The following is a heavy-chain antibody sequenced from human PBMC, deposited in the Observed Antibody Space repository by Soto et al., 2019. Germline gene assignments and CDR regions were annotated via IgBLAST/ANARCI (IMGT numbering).Heavy chain of an antibody. Sequence: GGSLRLSCAATGFTFSNYGMHWVRQAPGKGLEWVAVILKDGSDQKYADSMKGRFTISRDNSENTLYLHMNSLRAEDTAVYYCARDPDLSIYSSVRYFDSWGRGTLVTVS. V-gene: IGHV3-33*01. CDR2: ILKDGSDQ. D-gene: IGHD3-22*01. CDR1: GFTFSNYG. CDR3: ARDPDLSIYSSVRYFDS. J-gene: IGHJ4*02.